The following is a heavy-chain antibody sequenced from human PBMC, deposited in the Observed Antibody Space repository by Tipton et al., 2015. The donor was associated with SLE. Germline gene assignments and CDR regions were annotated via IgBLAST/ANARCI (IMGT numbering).Heavy chain of an antibody. V-gene: IGHV4-34*01. D-gene: IGHD3-22*01. CDR1: GGSFGGYY. J-gene: IGHJ4*02. Sequence: LRLSCAVYGGSFGGYYWSWIRQPPGKGLEWIGEINHSGSTNYNPSLKSRVTISVDTSKNQFSLKLSSVTAADTAVYYCGGRITMIAPFDYWGQGTLVTVSS. CDR3: GGRITMIAPFDY. CDR2: INHSGST.